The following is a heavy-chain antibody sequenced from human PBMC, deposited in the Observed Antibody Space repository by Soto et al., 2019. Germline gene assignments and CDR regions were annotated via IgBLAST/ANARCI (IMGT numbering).Heavy chain of an antibody. Sequence: GGSLRLSCAASGFSFSDYSMNWVRQAPGKGLEWLSYISRSGSLNYYADSVKGRFTISRDNAKNSLYLEMNSVRDEDTAMYYCARDLEYSSSWYYYYGLDAWGHGTTVTVSS. D-gene: IGHD6-6*01. CDR2: ISRSGSLN. J-gene: IGHJ6*02. CDR3: ARDLEYSSSWYYYYGLDA. CDR1: GFSFSDYS. V-gene: IGHV3-48*02.